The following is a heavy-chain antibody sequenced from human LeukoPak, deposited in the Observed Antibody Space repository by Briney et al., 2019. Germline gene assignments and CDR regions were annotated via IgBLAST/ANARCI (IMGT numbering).Heavy chain of an antibody. V-gene: IGHV3-23*01. CDR3: AKGHDNVIRGVTFDY. CDR1: GFTFSTYA. D-gene: IGHD3-10*01. Sequence: PGASLRLSCAASGFTFSTYAMSWVRQAPGKGLEWVSGISGSGGSTYYPDSVKGRFTISRDNSKNTLYLQMNSLQAEDTALYYYAKGHDNVIRGVTFDYWGQGTLVTVSS. CDR2: ISGSGGST. J-gene: IGHJ4*02.